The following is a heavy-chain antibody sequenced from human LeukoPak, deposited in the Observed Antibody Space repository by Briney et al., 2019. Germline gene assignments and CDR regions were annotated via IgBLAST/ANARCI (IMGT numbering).Heavy chain of an antibody. Sequence: PGGSLRLSCVASGFTFSSYSMHWVRQAPGKGLEWVTYISKDGSNKYYIGSVKGRFTISRDNSKNTLYLQMNSLRAEDTAFYYWARDFNYNEGGDFNYWARGPRPTVSS. CDR1: GFTFSSYS. CDR3: ARDFNYNEGGDFNY. J-gene: IGHJ4*02. V-gene: IGHV3-30*04. D-gene: IGHD4-11*01. CDR2: ISKDGSNK.